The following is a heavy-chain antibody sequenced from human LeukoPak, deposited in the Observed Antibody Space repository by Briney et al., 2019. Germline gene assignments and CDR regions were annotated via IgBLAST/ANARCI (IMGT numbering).Heavy chain of an antibody. D-gene: IGHD3-10*01. CDR3: ARGFMDYYYMDV. CDR1: GFTFSSYE. V-gene: IGHV3-21*01. Sequence: GGSLRLSCAASGFTFSSYEMNWVRQAPGKGLEWVSSISSSSSYIYYADSVKGRFTISSDNAKDSLYLQMNSLRAEDTAVYYCARGFMDYYYMDVWGKGTTVTISS. CDR2: ISSSSSYI. J-gene: IGHJ6*03.